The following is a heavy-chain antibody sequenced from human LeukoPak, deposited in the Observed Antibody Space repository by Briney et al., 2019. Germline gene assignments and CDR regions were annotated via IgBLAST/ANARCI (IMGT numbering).Heavy chain of an antibody. V-gene: IGHV1-2*02. Sequence: ASVKVSCKASGYTFTGYYMHWVRQAPGQGLEWMGWINPNSGGTNYAQKFQGRVTMTRDTSISTAYMELSRLRSDDTAVYHCARGLDDYGDYSDAFDIWGQGTMVTVSS. CDR3: ARGLDDYGDYSDAFDI. CDR1: GYTFTGYY. J-gene: IGHJ3*02. D-gene: IGHD4-17*01. CDR2: INPNSGGT.